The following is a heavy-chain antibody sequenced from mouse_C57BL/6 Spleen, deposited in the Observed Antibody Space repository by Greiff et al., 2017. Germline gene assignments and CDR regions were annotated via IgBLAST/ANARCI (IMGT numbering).Heavy chain of an antibody. D-gene: IGHD1-1*01. CDR3: ARWGYGSTWFAY. CDR2: INPNNGGS. J-gene: IGHJ3*01. Sequence: VQLKQSGPELVKPGASVKIPCKASGYTFTDYNMDWVKQSHGKSLEWIGDINPNNGGSIYNQKFKGKATLTVDKSSSTAYMELRSLTSEDTAVYYCARWGYGSTWFAYWGQGTLVTVSA. CDR1: GYTFTDYN. V-gene: IGHV1-18*01.